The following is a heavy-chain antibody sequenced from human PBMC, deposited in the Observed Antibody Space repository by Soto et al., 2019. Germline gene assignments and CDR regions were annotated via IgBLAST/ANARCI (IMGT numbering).Heavy chain of an antibody. CDR1: GFIYSIYA. V-gene: IGHV3-23*01. Sequence: EVQLLQSGGGLVQPGGSLRLSCTASGFIYSIYAMAWVRQAPGKGMEWVSAISGSGGETYYADSVKGRFTISRDNSKNTVYLQMTNLRAEDTAVYYCAKEVAVAVATPQEYWGQGTLVTVSS. D-gene: IGHD5-12*01. J-gene: IGHJ4*02. CDR3: AKEVAVAVATPQEY. CDR2: ISGSGGET.